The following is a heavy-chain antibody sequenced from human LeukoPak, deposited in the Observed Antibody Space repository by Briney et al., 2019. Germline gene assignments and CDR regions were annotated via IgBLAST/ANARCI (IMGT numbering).Heavy chain of an antibody. CDR1: GFTFSSYA. CDR2: ISGSGGST. D-gene: IGHD6-13*01. CDR3: ARDPVDSSSWYDGYFDY. Sequence: GGSLRLSCAASGFTFSSYAMSWVRQAPGKGLEWVSAISGSGGSTYYADSVKGRFTISRDNSKNTLYLQMNSLRAEDTAVYYCARDPVDSSSWYDGYFDYWGQGTLVTVSS. V-gene: IGHV3-23*01. J-gene: IGHJ4*02.